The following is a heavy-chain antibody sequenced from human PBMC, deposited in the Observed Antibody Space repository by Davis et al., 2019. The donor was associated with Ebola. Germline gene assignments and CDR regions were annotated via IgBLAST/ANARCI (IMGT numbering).Heavy chain of an antibody. CDR3: AKDTAMGGYYYYGMDV. D-gene: IGHD5-18*01. J-gene: IGHJ6*02. CDR1: GFTFSSYA. Sequence: GESLKISCAASGFTFSSYAMSWVRQAPGKGLEWVSAISGSGGSTYYADSVKGRFTISRDNSKNTLYLQMNSLRAEDTAVYYCAKDTAMGGYYYYGMDVWGQGTTVTVSS. CDR2: ISGSGGST. V-gene: IGHV3-23*01.